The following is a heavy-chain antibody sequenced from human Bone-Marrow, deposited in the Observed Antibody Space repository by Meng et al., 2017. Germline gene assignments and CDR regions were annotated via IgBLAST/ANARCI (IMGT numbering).Heavy chain of an antibody. Sequence: SVKVSCKASGGTFSSYAISWVRQAPGQGLEWMGGIIPIFGTANYAQKFQGRVTITTDESTSTAYMELSSLKSEDTAVYYCARAFHLGVAGTDYFDYWGQGTLVTVSS. D-gene: IGHD6-19*01. V-gene: IGHV1-69*05. CDR3: ARAFHLGVAGTDYFDY. J-gene: IGHJ4*02. CDR1: GGTFSSYA. CDR2: IIPIFGTA.